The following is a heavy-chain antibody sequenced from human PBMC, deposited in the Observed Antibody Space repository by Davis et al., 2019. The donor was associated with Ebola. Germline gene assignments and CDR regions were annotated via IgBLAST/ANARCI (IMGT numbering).Heavy chain of an antibody. CDR1: GFTFGDYA. D-gene: IGHD1-26*01. J-gene: IGHJ6*02. Sequence: GESLKISCSASGFTFGDYAMSWFRQAPGKGLEWIGFIRSKSYGGTREYAASVEGRFTISRDDSKSIAYLQMYSLKSEDTAVYYCTRGDTGTYRGYNYYGLDVWGQGTTVTVSS. CDR2: IRSKSYGGTR. V-gene: IGHV3-49*03. CDR3: TRGDTGTYRGYNYYGLDV.